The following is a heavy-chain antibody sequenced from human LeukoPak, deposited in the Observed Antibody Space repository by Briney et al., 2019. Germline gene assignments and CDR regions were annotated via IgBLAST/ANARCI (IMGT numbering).Heavy chain of an antibody. J-gene: IGHJ4*02. CDR2: IYHSGST. Sequence: SETLSLTCTVSDGSISGAYWNWVRQPPGKGLEWIGEIYHSGSTNYNPSLKSRVTISVDKSKNQFSLKLSSVTAADTAVYYCARDLIAAAGPIDYWGQGTLVTVSS. V-gene: IGHV4-4*02. CDR3: ARDLIAAAGPIDY. CDR1: DGSISGAY. D-gene: IGHD6-13*01.